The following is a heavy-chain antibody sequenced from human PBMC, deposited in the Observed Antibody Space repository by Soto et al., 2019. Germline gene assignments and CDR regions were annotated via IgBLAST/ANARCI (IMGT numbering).Heavy chain of an antibody. Sequence: PGESLKISCKGPGYTFTNYWITWVRQMPGRGLEWMGTIDPSDSYANYSPSFQGHVTISTAKSISTAYLQWSSLRASDTAMYFCAINVDTTMVSALARWGQGTLVTVSS. J-gene: IGHJ4*02. V-gene: IGHV5-10-1*01. CDR3: AINVDTTMVSALAR. D-gene: IGHD5-18*01. CDR1: GYTFTNYW. CDR2: IDPSDSYA.